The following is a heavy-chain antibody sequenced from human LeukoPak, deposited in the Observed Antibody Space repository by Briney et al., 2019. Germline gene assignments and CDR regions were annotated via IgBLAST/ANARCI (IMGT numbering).Heavy chain of an antibody. CDR3: ARGIVATNYYYYMDV. CDR2: IIPIFGTA. D-gene: IGHD5-12*01. CDR1: GGTFSSYA. Sequence: SVKVSCKASGGTFSSYAISWVRQAPGRGLEWMGGIIPIFGTANYAQKFQGRVTITTDESTSTAYMELSSLRSEDTAVYYCARGIVATNYYYYMDVWGKGTTVTVSS. V-gene: IGHV1-69*05. J-gene: IGHJ6*03.